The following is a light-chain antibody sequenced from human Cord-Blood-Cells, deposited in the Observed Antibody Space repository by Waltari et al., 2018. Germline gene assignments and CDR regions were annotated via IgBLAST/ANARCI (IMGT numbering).Light chain of an antibody. CDR1: SPNIASKT. J-gene: IGLJ3*02. CDR3: AAWDDSLNGWV. Sequence: QSVLTQPPSASGTPGQGVTISCSGSSPNIASKTVPWSQQPPGTAPKLPIYSNNQRPSGVPDRFSGSKSGTSASLAISGLQSEDEADYYCAAWDDSLNGWVFGGGTKLTVL. CDR2: SNN. V-gene: IGLV1-44*01.